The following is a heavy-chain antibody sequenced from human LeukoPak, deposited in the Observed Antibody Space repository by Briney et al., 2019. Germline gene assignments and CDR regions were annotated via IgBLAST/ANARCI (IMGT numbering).Heavy chain of an antibody. V-gene: IGHV3-53*05. Sequence: GGSLRLSCAASGFTVSSNFMSWVRQAPEKGLEWVSVMYSDGSTYYADSVKGRFTVSRDNSGNTLYLQMSSLRAEDTAVYYCAKKSSGWYLVPSLDYWGQGTLVTVSS. CDR3: AKKSSGWYLVPSLDY. CDR1: GFTVSSNF. J-gene: IGHJ4*02. CDR2: MYSDGST. D-gene: IGHD6-19*01.